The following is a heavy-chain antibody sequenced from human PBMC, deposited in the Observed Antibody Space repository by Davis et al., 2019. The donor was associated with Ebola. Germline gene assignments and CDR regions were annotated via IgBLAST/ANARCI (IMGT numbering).Heavy chain of an antibody. CDR1: GGSFSGYS. CDR2: ISDSGDS. D-gene: IGHD2-2*01. CDR3: ARGSPSAWAFDS. J-gene: IGHJ4*02. Sequence: PGGSLRLSCAASGGSFSGYSWTWIRQSPGKGLEWIGDISDSGDSNYNPSLKTRVTISADTSKRQVSLRLTAMTAADTAIYYCARGSPSAWAFDSWGQGTLVTLSS. V-gene: IGHV4-34*01.